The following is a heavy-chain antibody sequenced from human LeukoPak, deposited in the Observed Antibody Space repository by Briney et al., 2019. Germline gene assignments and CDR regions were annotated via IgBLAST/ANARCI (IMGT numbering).Heavy chain of an antibody. Sequence: GESLKISCKGSGYSFAKSWIAWVRQMPGKGLEWMAIVYPDEPAGRYSPSFQGQVTISADKSISTAYLQWNTLEPSDTAIYFCARLAGSGSDTSSYYFDFWGQGTLVTVSS. D-gene: IGHD2-2*01. CDR3: ARLAGSGSDTSSYYFDF. CDR2: VYPDEPAG. J-gene: IGHJ4*02. CDR1: GYSFAKSW. V-gene: IGHV5-51*01.